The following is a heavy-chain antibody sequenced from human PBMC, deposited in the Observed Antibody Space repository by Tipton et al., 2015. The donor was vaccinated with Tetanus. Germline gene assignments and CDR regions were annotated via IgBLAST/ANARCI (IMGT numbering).Heavy chain of an antibody. D-gene: IGHD1-14*01. Sequence: TLSLTCTVSGGSISSYYWSWIRQPPGKGLEWIGYIYYSGGTNYNPSLKSRVTISVDTSTNQFSLKLSSVTAADTAVYYCARGRKYFDYWGQGTLVTVSS. CDR1: GGSISSYY. CDR3: ARGRKYFDY. CDR2: IYYSGGT. J-gene: IGHJ4*02. V-gene: IGHV4-59*01.